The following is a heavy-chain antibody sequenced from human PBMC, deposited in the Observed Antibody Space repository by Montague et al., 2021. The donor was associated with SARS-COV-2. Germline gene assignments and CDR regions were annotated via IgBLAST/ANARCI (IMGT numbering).Heavy chain of an antibody. J-gene: IGHJ4*02. D-gene: IGHD2-21*02. V-gene: IGHV4-38-2*02. Sequence: SETLSLTCSVSGYFIGIGYYWGWIRQSPGKGLEWIGSNYLHGNAYYNPSLNSRVTMSLDTSNDQFSLRLTSVTTSDTAVYYCARGRVTRAGFDYWGQGIRVIVSS. CDR2: NYLHGNA. CDR3: ARGRVTRAGFDY. CDR1: GYFIGIGYY.